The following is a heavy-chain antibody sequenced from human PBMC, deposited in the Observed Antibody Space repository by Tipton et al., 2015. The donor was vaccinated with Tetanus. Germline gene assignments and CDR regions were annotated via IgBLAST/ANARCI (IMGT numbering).Heavy chain of an antibody. CDR3: AKEALGVLNL. Sequence: SLRLSCAASGFTFSRYDMHWVRQVTGKGLEWVSAIGTAGDTYYPDSVKGRFTISRDNSKNMLYLQMNSLRVDDTAIYYCAKEALGVLNLWGKGTTVIVSS. V-gene: IGHV3-13*01. J-gene: IGHJ6*04. D-gene: IGHD1-14*01. CDR2: IGTAGDT. CDR1: GFTFSRYD.